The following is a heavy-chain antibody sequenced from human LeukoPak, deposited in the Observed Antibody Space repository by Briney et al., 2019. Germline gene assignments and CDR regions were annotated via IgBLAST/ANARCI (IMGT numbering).Heavy chain of an antibody. V-gene: IGHV3-72*01. CDR3: ARVRYYLDY. CDR1: GLIFGDHY. Sequence: PGGSLRLSCAASGLIFGDHYMHWVRQAPGKGLEWVGRTRNKANSYTTEYAASVKGRFTISRDDSKNSLYLQMNSLKTEDTAVYYCARVRYYLDYWGQGTLVTVSS. J-gene: IGHJ4*02. CDR2: TRNKANSYTT. D-gene: IGHD3-9*01.